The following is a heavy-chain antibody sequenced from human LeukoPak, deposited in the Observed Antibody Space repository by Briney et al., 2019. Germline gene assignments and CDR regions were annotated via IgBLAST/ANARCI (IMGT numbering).Heavy chain of an antibody. D-gene: IGHD1-1*01. CDR3: ARRSRYNGNDLGFDY. J-gene: IGHJ4*02. V-gene: IGHV4-38-2*01. CDR2: IYHSGST. CDR1: GYSISSGYY. Sequence: SETLSLTCAVSGYSISSGYYWGWIRQPPGKGLERIGNIYHSGSTYYNPSLKSRVTISVDTSKNQFSLKLSSVTAADTAVYYCARRSRYNGNDLGFDYWGQGTLVTVSS.